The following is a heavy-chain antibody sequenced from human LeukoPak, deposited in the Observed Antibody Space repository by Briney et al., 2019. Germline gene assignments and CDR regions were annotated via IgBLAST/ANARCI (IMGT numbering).Heavy chain of an antibody. Sequence: PGGSLRLSCAASGFTVSSNYMSWVRQAPGKGLEWVSVIYSGGSTYYADSVKGRFTISRDNSKNTLYLQMNSLRAEDTAVYYCARESRSSYCSGASCYWVYYGMDVWGKGTTVTVSS. CDR3: ARESRSSYCSGASCYWVYYGMDV. D-gene: IGHD2-15*01. J-gene: IGHJ6*04. V-gene: IGHV3-53*01. CDR1: GFTVSSNY. CDR2: IYSGGST.